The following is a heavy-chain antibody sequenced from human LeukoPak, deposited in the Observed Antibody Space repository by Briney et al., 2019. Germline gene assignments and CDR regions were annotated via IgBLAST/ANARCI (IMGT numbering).Heavy chain of an antibody. V-gene: IGHV3-30-3*01. Sequence: PGGSLRLSCAASGFTFSSYAMHWVRQAPGKGLEWVAVISYDGSNKYYADSVKGRFTISRDNSKNTLYLQMNSLRAEDTAVYYCARAAVARYFDYWGQGTLVTVSS. J-gene: IGHJ4*02. D-gene: IGHD5-12*01. CDR3: ARAAVARYFDY. CDR2: ISYDGSNK. CDR1: GFTFSSYA.